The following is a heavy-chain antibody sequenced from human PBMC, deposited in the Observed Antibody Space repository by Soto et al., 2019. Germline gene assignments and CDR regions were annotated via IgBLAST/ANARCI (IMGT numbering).Heavy chain of an antibody. J-gene: IGHJ4*02. CDR1: GDSISTFY. Sequence: SETLSLTCTVSGDSISTFYWGWMRQAPGKELEWIGYVYYTGSTNYNPSLKSRVTISVDRSKNQFSLKLTSANAADTAVYYCARGRTVRNYADDSSDYFYFFDYWGQGTQVTVSS. CDR3: ARGRTVRNYADDSSDYFYFFDY. CDR2: VYYTGST. V-gene: IGHV4-59*01. D-gene: IGHD3-22*01.